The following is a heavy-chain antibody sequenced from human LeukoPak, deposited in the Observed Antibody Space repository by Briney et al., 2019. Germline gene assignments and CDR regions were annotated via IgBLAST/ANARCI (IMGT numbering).Heavy chain of an antibody. CDR1: GFTFSNSV. V-gene: IGHV3-23*01. CDR2: IVGSGATT. CDR3: VKGKQFLKDLFDY. D-gene: IGHD5-24*01. J-gene: IGHJ4*02. Sequence: QSGGSLSLSCAVSGFTFSNSVMTWVRQAPGKGLEWVSCIVGSGATTYYTDSVRGRFTISRDNSKNMLYLEMNSLRAEGTARYFCVKGKQFLKDLFDYWGQGIQVTVSS.